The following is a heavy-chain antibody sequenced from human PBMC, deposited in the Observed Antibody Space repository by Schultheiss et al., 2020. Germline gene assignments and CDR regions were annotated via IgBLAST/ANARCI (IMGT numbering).Heavy chain of an antibody. J-gene: IGHJ6*02. V-gene: IGHV3-15*01. CDR3: TTGLLWFGEPTSMDV. D-gene: IGHD3-10*01. CDR2: IKSKTDGGTT. Sequence: GGSLRLSCAASGFTFSSYGMHWVRQAPGKGLEWVGRIKSKTDGGTTDYAAPVKGRFTISRDDSKNTLYLQMNSLKTEDTAVYYCTTGLLWFGEPTSMDVWGQGTTVTVAS. CDR1: GFTFSSYG.